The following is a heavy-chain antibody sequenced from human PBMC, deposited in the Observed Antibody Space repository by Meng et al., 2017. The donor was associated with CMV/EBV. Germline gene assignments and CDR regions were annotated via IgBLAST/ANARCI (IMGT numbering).Heavy chain of an antibody. D-gene: IGHD3-3*01. CDR2: IGQDGSDK. CDR1: GITFSDFL. J-gene: IGHJ6*02. V-gene: IGHV3-7*01. CDR3: ARDRTIFGVRNYYYYGMDV. Sequence: GESLKISCTVSGITFSDFLMGWFRQAPGKGLAWVANIGQDGSDKNYVDSVKGRFTISRDNAKNSLYLQMNSLRVEDTAVYYCARDRTIFGVRNYYYYGMDVWGQGTTVTVSS.